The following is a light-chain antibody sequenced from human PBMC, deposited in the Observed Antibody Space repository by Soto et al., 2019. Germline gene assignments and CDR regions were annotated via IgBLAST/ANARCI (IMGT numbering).Light chain of an antibody. Sequence: AIQMTQSPSSLSASVGDRVFITCRASQAIRTELGWYQQRPGKAPKLLIYGTSNLQSGVPSRFSGSGSGTDFTLTINGLQPEDFATYYCLQDYSYPRTFGQGTKVDVK. CDR1: QAIRTE. V-gene: IGKV1-6*01. J-gene: IGKJ1*01. CDR2: GTS. CDR3: LQDYSYPRT.